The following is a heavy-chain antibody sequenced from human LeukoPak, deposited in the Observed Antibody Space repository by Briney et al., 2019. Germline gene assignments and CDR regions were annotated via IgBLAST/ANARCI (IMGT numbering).Heavy chain of an antibody. CDR1: GFTFSDYY. Sequence: GGSLRLSCAASGFTFSDYYMSWIRQAPGKGLEWVSYISSSSSYTNYADSVKGRFTISRDNAKDSLYLQMNSLRAEDTAVYYCARDLDGDRGSGADYWGQGTLVTVSS. CDR3: ARDLDGDRGSGADY. J-gene: IGHJ4*02. V-gene: IGHV3-11*06. D-gene: IGHD4-17*01. CDR2: ISSSSSYT.